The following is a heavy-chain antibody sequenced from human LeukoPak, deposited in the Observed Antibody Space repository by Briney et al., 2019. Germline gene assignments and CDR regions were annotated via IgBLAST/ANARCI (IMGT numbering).Heavy chain of an antibody. D-gene: IGHD5-18*01. J-gene: IGHJ6*02. CDR1: GFTFSNSD. V-gene: IGHV3-35*01. CDR3: VRNHVDTAMVKRSYYYYGMDV. CDR2: VSWNGSRT. Sequence: GGSLRLSCAASGFTFSNSDMTWVHQAPGKGQDWVSGVSWNGSRTHYADSVKGRFIISRDNSRNTLYLQTNSLRAEDTAVYYCVRNHVDTAMVKRSYYYYGMDVWGQGTTVTVSS.